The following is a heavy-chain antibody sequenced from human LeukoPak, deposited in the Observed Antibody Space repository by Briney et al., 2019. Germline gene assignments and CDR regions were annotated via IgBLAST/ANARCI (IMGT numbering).Heavy chain of an antibody. CDR2: IFSSGLT. V-gene: IGHV4-4*07. Sequence: SETLSLTCTVSGASLNSYYWSWFRQPAGKDLQWIGRIFSSGLTDYNPSLRSRVTMSVDTSKNQFSLQLTSVTAADTAVYYCAKDRSSRFSMDWFDPWGQGTLVTVSS. CDR3: AKDRSSRFSMDWFDP. CDR1: GASLNSYY. J-gene: IGHJ5*02. D-gene: IGHD6-13*01.